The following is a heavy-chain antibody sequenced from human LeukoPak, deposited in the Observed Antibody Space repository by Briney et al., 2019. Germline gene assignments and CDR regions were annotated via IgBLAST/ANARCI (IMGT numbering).Heavy chain of an antibody. J-gene: IGHJ3*02. D-gene: IGHD3-9*01. V-gene: IGHV4-39*07. CDR2: IYYSGST. CDR1: GGSISSSSYY. CDR3: ARSGYDILTGYPDAFDI. Sequence: SETLSLTCTVSGGSISSSSYYWGWIRQPPGKGLEWIGNIYYSGSTYYNPSLKSRVTISVDTSKNQFSLKLSSVTAADTAVYYCARSGYDILTGYPDAFDIWGQGTMVTVSS.